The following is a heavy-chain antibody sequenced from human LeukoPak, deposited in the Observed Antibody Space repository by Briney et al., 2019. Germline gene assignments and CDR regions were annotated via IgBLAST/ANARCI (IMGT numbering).Heavy chain of an antibody. CDR3: AKKRSSGGATQFDY. D-gene: IGHD2-15*01. J-gene: IGHJ4*02. CDR2: ISGSGGST. CDR1: GFTFSSYA. V-gene: IGHV3-23*01. Sequence: GASLRLSCAASGFTFSSYAMSWVRQAPGKGLEWVSAISGSGGSTYYADSVKGRFTISRDNSKNTLYLQMNSLRADDTAVYYCAKKRSSGGATQFDYWGQGTLVTVSS.